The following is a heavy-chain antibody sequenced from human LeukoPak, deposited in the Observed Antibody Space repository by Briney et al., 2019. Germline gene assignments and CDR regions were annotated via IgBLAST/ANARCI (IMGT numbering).Heavy chain of an antibody. CDR2: IYHSGST. D-gene: IGHD5-18*01. V-gene: IGHV4-4*02. Sequence: SGTLSLTCAVSGGSISSSNWWSWVRQPPGKGLEWIGEIYHSGSTNYNPSLKSRVTISVDKSKNQFSLKLSSVTAADTAVYYCARQGYSYGYDYYYGMDVWGQGTTVTVSS. CDR1: GGSISSSNW. CDR3: ARQGYSYGYDYYYGMDV. J-gene: IGHJ6*02.